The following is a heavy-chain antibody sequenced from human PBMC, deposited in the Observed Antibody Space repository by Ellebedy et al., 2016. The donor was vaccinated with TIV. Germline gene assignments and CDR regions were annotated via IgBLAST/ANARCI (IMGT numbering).Heavy chain of an antibody. CDR3: ARALRGWYFES. D-gene: IGHD6-19*01. Sequence: MPGGSLRLSCSVSGGSISSNSYYWGWIRQPPGKGLEWVGNIFRGGSTDYNPSLKGRVTLSLDTSKNQFSLKVKSVTAADTAVYYCARALRGWYFESWGQGNLVTVSS. V-gene: IGHV4-39*07. CDR1: GGSISSNSYY. J-gene: IGHJ4*02. CDR2: IFRGGST.